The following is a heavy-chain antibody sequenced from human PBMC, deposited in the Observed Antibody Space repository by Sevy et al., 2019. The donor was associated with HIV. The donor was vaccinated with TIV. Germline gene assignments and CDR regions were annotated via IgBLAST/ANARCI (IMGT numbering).Heavy chain of an antibody. CDR2: INSDGSST. CDR1: GFTFSSYW. D-gene: IGHD3-22*01. V-gene: IGHV3-74*01. J-gene: IGHJ3*02. CDR3: AREGVYYDSSGYFSNDAFDI. Sequence: GGSLRLSCAASGFTFSSYWMHWVRQAPGKGLVWVSRINSDGSSTSYADSVKGRFTISRDNAKNTLYLQMNSLRADDTAVYYCAREGVYYDSSGYFSNDAFDIWGQGTMVTVSS.